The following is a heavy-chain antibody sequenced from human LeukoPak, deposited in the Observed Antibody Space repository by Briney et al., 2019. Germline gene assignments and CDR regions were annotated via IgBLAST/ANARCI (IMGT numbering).Heavy chain of an antibody. Sequence: SETLSLTCTVSDYSISSGYFWGWIRQAPGKGLEWIVNIYHSGSTYYNPSLKSRVTISVDTSKNQFSLKLSSVTAADTAVYYCARDRPAYYYDSSGYDAFDIWGQGTMVTVSS. CDR3: ARDRPAYYYDSSGYDAFDI. J-gene: IGHJ3*02. D-gene: IGHD3-22*01. CDR1: DYSISSGYF. CDR2: IYHSGST. V-gene: IGHV4-38-2*02.